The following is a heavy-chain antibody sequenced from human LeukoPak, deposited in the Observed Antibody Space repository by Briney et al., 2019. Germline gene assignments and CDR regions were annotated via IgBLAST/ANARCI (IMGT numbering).Heavy chain of an antibody. J-gene: IGHJ3*02. V-gene: IGHV5-51*01. D-gene: IGHD6-13*01. CDR3: ARWGASSSWYNGAFDI. CDR1: GYSFTSYW. Sequence: GESLKISCKGPGYSFTSYWIGWVRQMPGKGLEWMGIIYPGDSDTRYSPSFQGQVTISADKSISTAYLQWSSLKASDTAMYYCARWGASSSWYNGAFDIWGQGTMVTVSS. CDR2: IYPGDSDT.